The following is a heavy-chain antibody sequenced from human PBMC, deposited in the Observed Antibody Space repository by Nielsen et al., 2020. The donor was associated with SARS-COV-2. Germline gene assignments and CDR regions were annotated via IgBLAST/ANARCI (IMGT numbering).Heavy chain of an antibody. J-gene: IGHJ3*02. Sequence: GESLKISCAASGFTFSSYAMSWVRQAPGKGLEWVSAISGSGGSTYYADSVKGRFTISRDNSKNTLYLQMNSLRAEDTAVYYCAKCGGDPIQIRAFDIWGQGTMVTASS. V-gene: IGHV3-23*01. CDR1: GFTFSSYA. CDR3: AKCGGDPIQIRAFDI. D-gene: IGHD2-2*02. CDR2: ISGSGGST.